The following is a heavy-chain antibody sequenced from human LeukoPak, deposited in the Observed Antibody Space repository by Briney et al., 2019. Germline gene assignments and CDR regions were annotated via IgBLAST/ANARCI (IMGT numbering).Heavy chain of an antibody. CDR3: AKMGIYSYYGMDV. J-gene: IGHJ6*02. V-gene: IGHV3-23*01. CDR2: ITGSGGST. D-gene: IGHD7-27*01. Sequence: QSGGSLRLSCAASGFTFSSYAMTWVRQAPGKGLEWVSTITGSGGSTYYADSVKGRFTISRDNSKNTLYLQMNNLRAEDTAVYYCAKMGIYSYYGMDVWGQGTTVTVSS. CDR1: GFTFSSYA.